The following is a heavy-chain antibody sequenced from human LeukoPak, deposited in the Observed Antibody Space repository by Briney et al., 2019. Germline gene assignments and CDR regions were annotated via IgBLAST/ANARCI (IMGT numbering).Heavy chain of an antibody. CDR2: VYYDGST. Sequence: SETLSLTCTVSGGSISITSYYWAWIRQPPGKGLEWIASVYYDGSTYYTPSLKSRLTISADTSRNQFSLEMSSVTAADTAVYYCARHSVSGADDYWGQGTLVTVSS. V-gene: IGHV4-39*01. D-gene: IGHD6-19*01. CDR3: ARHSVSGADDY. J-gene: IGHJ4*02. CDR1: GGSISITSYY.